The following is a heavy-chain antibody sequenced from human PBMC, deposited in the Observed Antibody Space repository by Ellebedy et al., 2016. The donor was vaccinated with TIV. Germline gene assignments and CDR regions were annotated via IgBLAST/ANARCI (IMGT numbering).Heavy chain of an antibody. J-gene: IGHJ4*02. Sequence: GESLKISCAASGFTFNNYALHWVRQAPGKGLEWVAVISYDGSNKYYADSVKGQFTISRDNSKNTLYLQMNSLRAEDTANYYCARDHMAAAGTDFDYWGQGTLVTVSS. D-gene: IGHD6-13*01. CDR2: ISYDGSNK. CDR3: ARDHMAAAGTDFDY. V-gene: IGHV3-30*01. CDR1: GFTFNNYA.